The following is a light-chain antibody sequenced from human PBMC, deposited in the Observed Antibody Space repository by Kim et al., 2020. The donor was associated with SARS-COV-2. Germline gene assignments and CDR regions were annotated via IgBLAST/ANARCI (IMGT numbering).Light chain of an antibody. Sequence: ELTQPPSASGTPGQRVTISCSGSSSNIGTNTVSWYQLLPGTAPQLLIYSNNQRPSGVPDRFSGSKYGTSASLAISGLQSEDEADYYCAAWDDSLKGYVFGTGTKVTVL. V-gene: IGLV1-44*01. CDR3: AAWDDSLKGYV. CDR1: SSNIGTNT. J-gene: IGLJ1*01. CDR2: SNN.